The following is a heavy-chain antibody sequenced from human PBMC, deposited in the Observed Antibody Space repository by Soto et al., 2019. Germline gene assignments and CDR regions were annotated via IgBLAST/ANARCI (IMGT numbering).Heavy chain of an antibody. Sequence: SETLSLTWTISAGPISGSPYYWGWIRQPPGKGLEWIGSVFHSGGTYHNPSLKSRVSISIDTSRNQFSLKLNSVTAADTAVYYCARPKIGTAAAGYDLWGQGTLVTVSS. CDR2: VFHSGGT. J-gene: IGHJ5*02. CDR3: ARPKIGTAAAGYDL. D-gene: IGHD6-13*01. V-gene: IGHV4-39*01. CDR1: AGPISGSPYY.